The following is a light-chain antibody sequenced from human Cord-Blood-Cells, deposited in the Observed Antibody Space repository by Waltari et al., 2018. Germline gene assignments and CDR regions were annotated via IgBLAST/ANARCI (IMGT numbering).Light chain of an antibody. CDR1: QSVSSN. Sequence: EIVMPQSPATPSVSPGERATLSSRASQSVSSNLARYQQKPGQAPRLLIYGASTRATGIPARFSGSGSGTEFTLTISSLQSEDFAVYYCQQYNNWPPIYSFGQGTKLEIK. CDR2: GAS. CDR3: QQYNNWPPIYS. J-gene: IGKJ2*03. V-gene: IGKV3-15*01.